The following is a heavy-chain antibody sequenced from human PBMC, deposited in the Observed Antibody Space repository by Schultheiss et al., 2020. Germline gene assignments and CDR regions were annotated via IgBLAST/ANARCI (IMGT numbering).Heavy chain of an antibody. CDR3: ARAHSNSNYGMDV. J-gene: IGHJ6*02. CDR2: ISWNSGSI. Sequence: GGSLRLSCAASGFTFDDYAMHWVRQAPGKGLEWVSGISWNSGSIGYADSVKGRFTISRDNAKNSLYLQMNSLRAEDTAVYYCARAHSNSNYGMDVWGQGTTVTVSS. D-gene: IGHD4-11*01. V-gene: IGHV3-9*01. CDR1: GFTFDDYA.